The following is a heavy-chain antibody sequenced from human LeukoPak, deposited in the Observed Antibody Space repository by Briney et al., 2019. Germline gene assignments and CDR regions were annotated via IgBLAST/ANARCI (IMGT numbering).Heavy chain of an antibody. J-gene: IGHJ1*01. CDR3: ARDYYDSSGYYYQQH. D-gene: IGHD3-22*01. CDR2: INHGGTT. Sequence: SETLSLTCAVYGGSVSAHYWSWIRQPPGKGLEWIGEINHGGTTNYNPSLKSRVTISVDTSKNQFSLKLSSVTAADTAVYYCARDYYDSSGYYYQQHWGQGTLVTVSS. CDR1: GGSVSAHY. V-gene: IGHV4-34*01.